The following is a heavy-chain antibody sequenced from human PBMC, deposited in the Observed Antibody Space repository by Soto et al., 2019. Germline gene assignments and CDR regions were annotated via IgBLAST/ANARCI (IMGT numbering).Heavy chain of an antibody. CDR3: ARQVA. J-gene: IGHJ5*02. Sequence: QVQLVESGGGVVRPGKSLRLSCAASAFTFSTYVMHWVRQAPGKGLEWVAVISSDGNNRYYADSVKGRFTISRDNSKNMLYLQMNSLRVEDTAVYYCARQVAWGQGTLVTGSS. D-gene: IGHD2-15*01. V-gene: IGHV3-30-3*01. CDR2: ISSDGNNR. CDR1: AFTFSTYV.